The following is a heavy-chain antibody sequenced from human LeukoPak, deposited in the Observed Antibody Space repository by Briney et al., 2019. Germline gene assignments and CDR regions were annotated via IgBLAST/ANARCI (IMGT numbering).Heavy chain of an antibody. CDR3: ARGPGATRRNWFDP. V-gene: IGHV4-31*03. Sequence: SQTLSLTCTVSGGSISSCGYYWSWIRQHPGKGLEWIGYIYYSGSTYYNPSLKSRVTISVDTSKNQFSLKLSSVTAADTAVYYCARGPGATRRNWFDPWGQGTLVTVSS. J-gene: IGHJ5*02. CDR1: GGSISSCGYY. CDR2: IYYSGST.